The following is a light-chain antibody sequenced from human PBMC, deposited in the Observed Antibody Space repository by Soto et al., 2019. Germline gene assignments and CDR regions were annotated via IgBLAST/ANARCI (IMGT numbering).Light chain of an antibody. J-gene: IGKJ4*01. Sequence: EIVMAQSPSILSLSPGERATLSCRASQSVSSNLARYQQKPGQPPMLLIHSASTRATGIPARCSGSGSGTDFTLTISTLQSEDFAVYWCQQYNIWPLTFGGGTKVDIK. CDR3: QQYNIWPLT. CDR2: SAS. CDR1: QSVSSN. V-gene: IGKV3-15*01.